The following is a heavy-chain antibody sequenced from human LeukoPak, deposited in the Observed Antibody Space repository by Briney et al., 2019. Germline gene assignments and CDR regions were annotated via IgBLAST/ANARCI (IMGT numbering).Heavy chain of an antibody. CDR1: GFTFSGYW. J-gene: IGHJ3*01. CDR3: AKDRERRGFSSGFSLALDV. D-gene: IGHD5-18*01. CDR2: IKQDGSQR. V-gene: IGHV3-7*03. Sequence: PGGSLRLSCAASGFTFSGYWMHWVRQAPGKGLVWVADIKQDGSQRYYVDSVKGRFTISRDKAKNSLYLEMIRLRAEDTAVYYCAKDRERRGFSSGFSLALDVWGQGTMVTVSS.